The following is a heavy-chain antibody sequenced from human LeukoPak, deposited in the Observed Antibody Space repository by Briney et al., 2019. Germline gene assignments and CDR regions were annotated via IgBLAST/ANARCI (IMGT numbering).Heavy chain of an antibody. CDR1: GYTFTGYY. Sequence: ASVKVSCKASGYTFTGYYMHWVRQAPGQGLEWMGWINPNSGGTNYAQKFQGRVTMTRNTSISTAYMELSSLRSEDTAVYYCARGGKLMVRGTPYYYYYMDVWGKGTTVTISS. V-gene: IGHV1-2*02. CDR2: INPNSGGT. J-gene: IGHJ6*03. D-gene: IGHD3-10*01. CDR3: ARGGKLMVRGTPYYYYYMDV.